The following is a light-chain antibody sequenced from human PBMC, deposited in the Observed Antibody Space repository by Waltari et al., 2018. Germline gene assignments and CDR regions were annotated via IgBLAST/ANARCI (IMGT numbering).Light chain of an antibody. V-gene: IGLV2-14*01. CDR3: SSYTTSSTLV. J-gene: IGLJ3*02. CDR2: DVT. CDR1: SSDVGSYNY. Sequence: QSALTQPASVSGSPGQSITISCSGTSSDVGSYNYVSWYQQHPGKAPKLMIYDVTKRPSGVSNRFSGSKSCNTASLTISGLQAEDEADYYCSSYTTSSTLVFGGGTKLTVL.